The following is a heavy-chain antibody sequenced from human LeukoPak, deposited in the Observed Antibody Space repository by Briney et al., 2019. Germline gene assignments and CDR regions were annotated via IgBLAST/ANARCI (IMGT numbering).Heavy chain of an antibody. CDR3: ARVYCSGGSCYPVYYFDY. CDR2: ISSSSSYI. D-gene: IGHD2-15*01. V-gene: IGHV3-21*01. CDR1: GFTFSSYS. J-gene: IGHJ4*02. Sequence: PGGSLRLSCAASGFTFSSYSINWVRQAPGKGLEWVSSISSSSSYIYYADSVKGRFTISRDNAKNSLYLQMNSLRAEDTAVYYCARVYCSGGSCYPVYYFDYWGQGTLVTVSS.